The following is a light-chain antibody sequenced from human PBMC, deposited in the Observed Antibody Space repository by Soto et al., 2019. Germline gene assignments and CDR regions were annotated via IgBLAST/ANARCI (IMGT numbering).Light chain of an antibody. V-gene: IGKV1-39*01. CDR3: QQSYSTPIT. J-gene: IGKJ5*01. CDR2: AAS. CDR1: QSISSY. Sequence: GDRVTITCRASQSISSYLNWYQQKPGKAPKVLIYAASNLQSGVPSRFSGSGSGTDFTLTISSLQPEDFATYYCQQSYSTPITFGQGTQLEI.